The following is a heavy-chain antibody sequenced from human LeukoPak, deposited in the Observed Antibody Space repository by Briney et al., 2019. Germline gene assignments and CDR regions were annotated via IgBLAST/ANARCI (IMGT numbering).Heavy chain of an antibody. J-gene: IGHJ4*02. CDR3: ARGLSVGATAYYFGY. CDR1: GGSFSGYY. CDR2: INHSGST. D-gene: IGHD1-26*01. V-gene: IGHV4-34*01. Sequence: SETLSLTCAVYGGSFSGYYWSWIRQPPGKGLEWIGEINHSGSTNYNPSLKSRVTISADTSKNQFSLKLSSVTAADTAVYYCARGLSVGATAYYFGYWGQGTLVTVSS.